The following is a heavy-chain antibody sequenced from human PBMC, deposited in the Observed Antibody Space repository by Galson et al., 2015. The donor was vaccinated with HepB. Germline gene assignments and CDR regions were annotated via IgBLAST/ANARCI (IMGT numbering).Heavy chain of an antibody. D-gene: IGHD3/OR15-3a*01. CDR3: AKHRSQGLDY. V-gene: IGHV1-3*01. J-gene: IGHJ4*02. CDR2: INAGNGNT. CDR1: GYTFTSYL. Sequence: SVKVSCKTSGYTFTSYLMHWVRQAPGQRLEWMGWINAGNGNTKYSPKFQGRVNITGDTSARTAYMELSSLRSEDTAVYYCAKHRSQGLDYWGQGNPGHRLL.